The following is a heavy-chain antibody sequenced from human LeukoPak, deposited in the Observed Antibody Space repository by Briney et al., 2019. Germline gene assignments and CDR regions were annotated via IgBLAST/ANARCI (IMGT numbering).Heavy chain of an antibody. V-gene: IGHV3-30*18. Sequence: PGGSLTLSCGASGFTFSSYGIYWVRRAPGKGLEWVAVISYDGSNKFYADSVKGRFTISRDNSNNTLYLQMDSLRVEDTAVYYCAKAASNWFDPWGQGTLVTVSS. J-gene: IGHJ5*02. CDR1: GFTFSSYG. CDR3: AKAASNWFDP. D-gene: IGHD6-25*01. CDR2: ISYDGSNK.